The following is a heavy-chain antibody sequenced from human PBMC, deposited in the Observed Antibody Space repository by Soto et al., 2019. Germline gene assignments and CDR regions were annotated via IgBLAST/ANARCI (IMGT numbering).Heavy chain of an antibody. CDR2: INPNSGGT. J-gene: IGHJ6*03. CDR3: ARSYYGSGSYYYMDV. CDR1: GYTFTGYY. V-gene: IGHV1-2*04. Sequence: ASVKVSCKASGYTFTGYYMHWVRQAPGQGLEWMGWINPNSGGTNYAQKFQGWVTMTRDTSISTAYMELSRLRSDDTAVYYCARSYYGSGSYYYMDVWGKGTTVTVSS. D-gene: IGHD3-10*01.